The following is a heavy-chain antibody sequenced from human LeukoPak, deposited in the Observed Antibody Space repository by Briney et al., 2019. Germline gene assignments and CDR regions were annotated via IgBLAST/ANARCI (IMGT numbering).Heavy chain of an antibody. CDR2: ISYDGSNK. Sequence: GRSLRLSCAASGFTFSSYGMHWVRQAPGKGLEWVAVISYDGSNKYYADSVKGRFTVSRDNSKNTLYLQMNSLRAEATAVYYCAKDRGFVITFGGVDYWGQGTLVTVSS. J-gene: IGHJ4*02. CDR1: GFTFSSYG. CDR3: AKDRGFVITFGGVDY. D-gene: IGHD3-16*01. V-gene: IGHV3-30*18.